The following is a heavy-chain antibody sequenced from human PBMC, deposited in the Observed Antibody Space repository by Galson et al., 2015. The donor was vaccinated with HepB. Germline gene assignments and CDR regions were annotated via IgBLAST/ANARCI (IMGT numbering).Heavy chain of an antibody. V-gene: IGHV3-30-3*01. D-gene: IGHD6-13*01. CDR2: ISYDGSNK. Sequence: SLRLSCAASGFTFSSYAMHWVRQAPGKGLEWVAVISYDGSNKYYADSVKGRFTISRDNSKNTLYLQMNSLRAEDTAVYYCARVSSSSWLEDYWYFDLWGRGTLVTVSS. CDR3: ARVSSSSWLEDYWYFDL. J-gene: IGHJ2*01. CDR1: GFTFSSYA.